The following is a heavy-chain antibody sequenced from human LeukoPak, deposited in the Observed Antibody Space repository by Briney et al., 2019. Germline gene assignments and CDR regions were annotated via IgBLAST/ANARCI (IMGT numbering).Heavy chain of an antibody. D-gene: IGHD3-10*01. CDR1: GFTFSDYY. V-gene: IGHV3-11*04. CDR2: ISSSGRTI. Sequence: GGSLRLSCAASGFTFSDYYMSWIRKAPGKGLEWVSYISSSGRTIYYADSVKGRFTISRDNAKNSLYLQMNSLRVEDRAIYYWATVTYGRLDYWGQGTLVTVSS. CDR3: ATVTYGRLDY. J-gene: IGHJ4*02.